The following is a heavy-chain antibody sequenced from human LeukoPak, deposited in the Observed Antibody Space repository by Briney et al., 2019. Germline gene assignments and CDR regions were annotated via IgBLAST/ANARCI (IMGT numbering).Heavy chain of an antibody. J-gene: IGHJ4*02. CDR2: INPNSGGT. CDR3: ARVYCSSTSCWGYFDY. CDR1: GYTFTGYY. Sequence: ASVKVSCEASGYTFTGYYMHWVRQAPGQGLEWMGWINPNSGGTNYAQKFQGRVTMTRDTPISTAYMELSRLRSDDTAVYYCARVYCSSTSCWGYFDYWGQGTLVTVSS. V-gene: IGHV1-2*02. D-gene: IGHD2-2*01.